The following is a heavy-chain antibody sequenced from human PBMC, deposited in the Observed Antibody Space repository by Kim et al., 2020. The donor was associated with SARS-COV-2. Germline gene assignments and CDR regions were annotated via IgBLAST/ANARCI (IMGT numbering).Heavy chain of an antibody. CDR2: IDYGGRA. CDR3: ARVGPTREDY. Sequence: SETLSLTCAVYGGSFSDFYWSWIRQTPGKGLEWIGEIDYGGRANYNPSLESRVTISIDTSKNQFSLKLRSVTAADMSIYYCARVGPTREDYWGQGTLVTVSS. CDR1: GGSFSDFY. J-gene: IGHJ4*02. V-gene: IGHV4-34*01.